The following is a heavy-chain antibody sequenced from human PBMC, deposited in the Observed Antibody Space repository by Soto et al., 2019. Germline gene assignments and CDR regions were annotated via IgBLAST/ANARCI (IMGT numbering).Heavy chain of an antibody. D-gene: IGHD3-10*01. J-gene: IGHJ6*02. CDR1: GLTVSSNY. CDR2: IHSGGDT. V-gene: IGHV3-53*04. CDR3: TRDGPYYYASRMDV. Sequence: QLVESGGGLVQPGGSLRLSCAASGLTVSSNYMTWVRLRPGKGLEWVSVIHSGGDTYYANSVKGRFTISRHDSGNTVFLQMNGLRPEDTAVYYCTRDGPYYYASRMDVWGQGTTVTVSS.